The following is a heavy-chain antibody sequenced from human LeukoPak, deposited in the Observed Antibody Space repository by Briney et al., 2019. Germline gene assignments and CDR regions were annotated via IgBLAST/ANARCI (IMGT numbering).Heavy chain of an antibody. J-gene: IGHJ4*02. CDR1: GGSISSSNYY. V-gene: IGHV4-39*01. CDR3: ARRMIAVAGTVVYYFDY. D-gene: IGHD6-19*01. CDR2: IYYTGST. Sequence: SETLSLTCTVSGGSISSSNYYWGWVRQPPGEGLEWIAGIYYTGSTYYTPSLKSRVTISVDTSKYQFSLKVSSVTAADTAVYYCARRMIAVAGTVVYYFDYWGQGTLVTVSS.